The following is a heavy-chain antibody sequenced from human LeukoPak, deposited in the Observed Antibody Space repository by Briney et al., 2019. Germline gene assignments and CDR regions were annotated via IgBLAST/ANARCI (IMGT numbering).Heavy chain of an antibody. CDR3: AIATGDYRSRAYYYMDV. V-gene: IGHV1-2*02. CDR1: GHTFTGYY. Sequence: GASVKVSCKASGHTFTGYYMHWVRQAPGQGLEWMGWINPNSGGTNYAQKFQGRVTMTRDTSISTAYMELSRLRSDDTAVYYCAIATGDYRSRAYYYMDVWGKGTTVTVSS. CDR2: INPNSGGT. J-gene: IGHJ6*03. D-gene: IGHD4-17*01.